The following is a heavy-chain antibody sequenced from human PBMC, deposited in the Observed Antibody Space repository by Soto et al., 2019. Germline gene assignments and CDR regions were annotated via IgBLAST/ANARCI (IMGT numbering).Heavy chain of an antibody. CDR2: ISGGGSA. Sequence: GGSLRSSCAASGFTLTNSAMNWVRQAPGKVLGLVSVISGGGSAYYAESVQGRFTISRDNSKNPLYLQMNSLRGEDTAIYYFVREGSGWYSRGSFDFWGGGTRDTDSS. D-gene: IGHD6-19*01. CDR3: VREGSGWYSRGSFDF. CDR1: GFTLTNSA. J-gene: IGHJ3*01. V-gene: IGHV3-23*01.